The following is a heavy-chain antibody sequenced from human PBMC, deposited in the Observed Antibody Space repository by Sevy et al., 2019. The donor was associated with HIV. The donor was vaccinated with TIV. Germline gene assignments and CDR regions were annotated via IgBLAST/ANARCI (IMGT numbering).Heavy chain of an antibody. CDR3: AREAGYTTGWSPGNY. V-gene: IGHV3-30-3*01. D-gene: IGHD2-8*02. CDR2: ISYHGTNT. Sequence: GGSLRLSCAASGFTFNTHAMHWVRQAPGKGLEWVALISYHGTNTYYADSVKGRFTISRDNSKNTLNLQMNSLRTEDTAVYYCAREAGYTTGWSPGNYWGQGTLVTVSS. CDR1: GFTFNTHA. J-gene: IGHJ4*02.